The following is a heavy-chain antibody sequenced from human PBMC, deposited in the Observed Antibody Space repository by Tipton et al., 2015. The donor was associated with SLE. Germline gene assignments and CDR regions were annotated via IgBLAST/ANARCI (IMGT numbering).Heavy chain of an antibody. J-gene: IGHJ4*02. V-gene: IGHV3-48*01. CDR1: GFAFNDYS. Sequence: SLRLSCAASGFAFNDYSMNWVRQAPGKGLEWISGISSSGDSTFYAGSVRGRFTISRGKASNSLFLQMSSLRADDTAVYYCARGMVYAEFDYWGQGTLVTVSS. CDR2: ISSSGDST. D-gene: IGHD2-8*01. CDR3: ARGMVYAEFDY.